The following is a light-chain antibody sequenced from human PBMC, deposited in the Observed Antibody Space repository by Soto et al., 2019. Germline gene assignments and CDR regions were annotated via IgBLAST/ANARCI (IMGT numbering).Light chain of an antibody. CDR3: CSYAGSHTKYV. J-gene: IGLJ1*01. CDR2: DVT. V-gene: IGLV2-11*01. CDR1: SSDVAAYRY. Sequence: QSALTQPRSVSGSPGQSVTISCTGTSSDVAAYRYVSWYQQHPGKASKVIIYDVTQRPSGVPDRFSGSKSGNAASLTISGLQADDEADYYCCSYAGSHTKYVFGTGTKVTVL.